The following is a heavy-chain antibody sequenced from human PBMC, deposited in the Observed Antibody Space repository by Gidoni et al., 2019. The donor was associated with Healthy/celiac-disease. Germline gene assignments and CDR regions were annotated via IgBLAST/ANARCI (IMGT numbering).Heavy chain of an antibody. D-gene: IGHD2-8*02. CDR1: GGTCSSYA. CDR3: SRGSGYCTGGVCSDDAFDI. J-gene: IGHJ3*02. Sequence: VQLVQSGAEVKKPGSSVRVSCKASGGTCSSYAKSWVRQAPGQGLWWLGGIIPVFGTANYAQKFQGRVTITADESTSTAYMELSSLRSEDTAVYYCSRGSGYCTGGVCSDDAFDIWGQGTMVTVSS. V-gene: IGHV1-69*01. CDR2: IIPVFGTA.